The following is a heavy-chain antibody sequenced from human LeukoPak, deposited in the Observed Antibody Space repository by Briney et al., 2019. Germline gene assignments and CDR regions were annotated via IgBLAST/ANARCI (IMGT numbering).Heavy chain of an antibody. Sequence: KTGGSLRLSCAASGFTFSSYFMNWVRQAPGKGLEWVASISSGSGYIYYADSVKGRFTISRDNAKKSLYLQMNSLRAEDTAVYYCARDPTDYDSSGYEWGQGTLLTVSS. CDR3: ARDPTDYDSSGYE. CDR1: GFTFSSYF. J-gene: IGHJ4*02. V-gene: IGHV3-21*01. CDR2: ISSGSGYI. D-gene: IGHD3-22*01.